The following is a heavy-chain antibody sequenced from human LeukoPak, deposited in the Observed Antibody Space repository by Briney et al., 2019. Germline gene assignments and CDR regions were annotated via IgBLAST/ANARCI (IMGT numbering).Heavy chain of an antibody. V-gene: IGHV3-74*01. CDR2: INGERNIT. J-gene: IGHJ1*01. CDR1: GFASSNYW. D-gene: IGHD6-13*01. CDR3: VRAIQGIADI. Sequence: PGGSLRLSCAASGFASSNYWIHCVRQPPRTGRGWVSRINGERNITTSADSVKGRFTISRDNAKNTLSLQMNDLTAADTATYYWVRAIQGIADIWGQGILVTVSS.